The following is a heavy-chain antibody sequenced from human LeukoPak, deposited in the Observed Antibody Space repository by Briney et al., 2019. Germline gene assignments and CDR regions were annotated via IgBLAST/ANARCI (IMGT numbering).Heavy chain of an antibody. V-gene: IGHV3-30*18. CDR3: AKACGFPGQYQLPYYYYYGMDV. Sequence: GSLRLSCAASGFTFSSYGMHWVRQAPGKGLEWVAVISYDGSNKYYADSVKGRFTISRDNSKNTLYLQMNSLRAEDTAVYYCAKACGFPGQYQLPYYYYYGMDVWGQGTTVTVSS. D-gene: IGHD2-2*01. CDR1: GFTFSSYG. CDR2: ISYDGSNK. J-gene: IGHJ6*02.